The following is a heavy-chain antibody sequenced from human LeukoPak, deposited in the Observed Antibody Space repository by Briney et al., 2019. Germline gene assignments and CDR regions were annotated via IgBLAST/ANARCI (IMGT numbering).Heavy chain of an antibody. CDR1: GYTFTSYA. J-gene: IGHJ4*02. V-gene: IGHV1-69*05. Sequence: SVKVSCKASGYTFTSYAISWVRQAPGQGLEWMGGIIPIFGTANYAQKFQGRVTITTDESTSTAYMELSSLRSEDTAVYYCARAQGVGATTSFDYWGQGTLVTVSS. CDR3: ARAQGVGATTSFDY. CDR2: IIPIFGTA. D-gene: IGHD1-26*01.